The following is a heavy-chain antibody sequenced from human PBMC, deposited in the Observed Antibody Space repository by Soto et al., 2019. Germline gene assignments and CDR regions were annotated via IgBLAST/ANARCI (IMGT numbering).Heavy chain of an antibody. CDR2: IRASGAAT. CDR3: ASRPTYSSSWTHFDY. CDR1: GFTFTNYD. Sequence: EVQLLESGGGLVQPGGSLRLSCAASGFTFTNYDMSWVRQAPGRGLDWVSTIRASGAATYYADSVKGRFTISRDNSKNTLYLQMNSLRAEDTVRYYCASRPTYSSSWTHFDYWGQGTLVTVSS. J-gene: IGHJ4*02. D-gene: IGHD6-13*01. V-gene: IGHV3-23*01.